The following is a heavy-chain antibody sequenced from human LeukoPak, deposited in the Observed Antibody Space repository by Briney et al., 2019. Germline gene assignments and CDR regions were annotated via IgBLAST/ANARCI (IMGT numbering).Heavy chain of an antibody. CDR1: GGSLSSYY. V-gene: IGHV4-59*01. CDR3: ARGNYYDSSTYYRAFDI. CDR2: IYYSGST. J-gene: IGHJ3*02. Sequence: SETLSLTCTVSGGSLSSYYWIWIRQPPGKGLEWIGYIYYSGSTNYNPSLKSRVTISVDTSKNQFSLKLSSVTAADTAVYYCARGNYYDSSTYYRAFDIWGQGTMVTVSS. D-gene: IGHD3-22*01.